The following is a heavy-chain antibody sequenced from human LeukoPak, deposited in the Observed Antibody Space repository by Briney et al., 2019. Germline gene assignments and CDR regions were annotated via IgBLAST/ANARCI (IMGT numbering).Heavy chain of an antibody. CDR3: TRDIEGAAVAGTRIDY. V-gene: IGHV3-21*01. Sequence: GGSLRLSCAASGFTFSSYSMNWVRQAPGKGLEWVSSITSTGRYIYYGDSVKGRFTISRDNAKNSLYLQMNSLRAEDTAVYYCTRDIEGAAVAGTRIDYWGQGTLVTVSS. CDR2: ITSTGRYI. D-gene: IGHD6-19*01. J-gene: IGHJ4*02. CDR1: GFTFSSYS.